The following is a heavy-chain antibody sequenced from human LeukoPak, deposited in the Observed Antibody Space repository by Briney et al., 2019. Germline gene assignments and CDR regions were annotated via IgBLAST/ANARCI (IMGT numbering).Heavy chain of an antibody. Sequence: WIGEINHSGSTNYNPSLKSRVTISVDTSKNQFSLKLSSVTAADTAVYYCARAGRGSGYLSYWGQGTLVTVSS. CDR2: INHSGST. J-gene: IGHJ4*02. D-gene: IGHD3-3*01. CDR3: ARAGRGSGYLSY. V-gene: IGHV4-34*01.